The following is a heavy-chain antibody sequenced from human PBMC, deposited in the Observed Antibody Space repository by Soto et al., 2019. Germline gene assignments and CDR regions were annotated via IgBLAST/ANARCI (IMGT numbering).Heavy chain of an antibody. D-gene: IGHD3-22*01. CDR2: ITSSSGYI. CDR3: ARAPPYYYGRSGYYHDYFQH. J-gene: IGHJ1*01. Sequence: GGSLRLSCAISGFSFSDYSMNWVRQAPWMGLEWVSSITSSSGYIYYADSVKGRLTISRDNAKNSLYLQMNRLRAEETAVYYGARAPPYYYGRSGYYHDYFQHWGQGTLVPVCS. V-gene: IGHV3-21*01. CDR1: GFSFSDYS.